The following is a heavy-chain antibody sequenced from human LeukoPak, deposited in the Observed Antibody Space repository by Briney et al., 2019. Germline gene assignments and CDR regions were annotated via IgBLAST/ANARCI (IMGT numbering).Heavy chain of an antibody. CDR1: GFSFSSYS. CDR3: ARGPAPLPPYYYYYADV. D-gene: IGHD2-21*02. CDR2: MSSSSSYI. J-gene: IGHJ6*03. V-gene: IGHV3-21*01. Sequence: GGSLRLSCAASGFSFSSYSMNWVRQAPGKGLKWVSSMSSSSSYIYYADSVRGRFTISRDNAKNSLYLQMNSLRAEDTAVYYCARGPAPLPPYYYYYADVWGKGTTVTVSS.